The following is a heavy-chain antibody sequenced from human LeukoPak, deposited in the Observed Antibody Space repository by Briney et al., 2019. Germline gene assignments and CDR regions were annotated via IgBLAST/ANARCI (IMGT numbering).Heavy chain of an antibody. CDR1: GFTFSGYN. CDR2: IRSSGSLI. CDR3: ARNFYETTGFYYDAFDI. V-gene: IGHV3-48*04. Sequence: GGSLRLSCAASGFTFSGYNMNWVRQAPGKGLEWVAFIRSSGSLIYYAESVKGRFTISRDNTRNSLYLQMNSLRVEDTAVYYCARNFYETTGFYYDAFDIWGQGTAVTVSS. D-gene: IGHD3-22*01. J-gene: IGHJ3*02.